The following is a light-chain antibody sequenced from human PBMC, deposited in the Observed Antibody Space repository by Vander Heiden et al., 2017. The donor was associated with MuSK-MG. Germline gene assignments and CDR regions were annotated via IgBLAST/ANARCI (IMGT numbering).Light chain of an antibody. CDR2: EGS. V-gene: IGLV2-23*01. Sequence: QSALTQPASVPGSPGQSITISCTGTSSDVGSYNLVSWYHQHPGKAPKLMIYEGSKRPSGVSNRFSGSKSGNTASLTISGLQAEDEADYYCCSHEGSSTFGVFGGGTKLNVL. CDR3: CSHEGSSTFGV. CDR1: SSDVGSYNL. J-gene: IGLJ2*01.